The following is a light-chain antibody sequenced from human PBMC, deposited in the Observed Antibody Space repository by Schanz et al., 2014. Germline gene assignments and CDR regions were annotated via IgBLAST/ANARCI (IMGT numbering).Light chain of an antibody. CDR1: SSNIGAAYD. CDR2: SNN. Sequence: QSVLTQPPSVSGAPGQRVTISCTGSSSNIGAAYDVHWYQQLPGTAPKLLIYSNNQRPSGVPDRFSGSKSGTSASLAISGLRSEDEADYYCGSYAGNINWVFGGGTKVTVL. J-gene: IGLJ3*02. CDR3: GSYAGNINWV. V-gene: IGLV1-40*01.